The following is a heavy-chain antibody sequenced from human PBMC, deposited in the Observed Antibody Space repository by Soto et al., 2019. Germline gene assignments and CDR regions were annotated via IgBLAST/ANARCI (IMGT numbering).Heavy chain of an antibody. CDR1: GGSISRGDYY. CDR3: ARSGNYYDSSGYIDY. CDR2: IYYSGST. J-gene: IGHJ4*02. Sequence: SETLSLTCSVSGGSISRGDYYWSWIRQHPGKGLEWIAFIYYSGSTYYNPSLKSRVTISVDTSKNQFSLKLSSVTAADTAVYYCARSGNYYDSSGYIDYWGQGTLVTVSS. D-gene: IGHD3-22*01. V-gene: IGHV4-31*03.